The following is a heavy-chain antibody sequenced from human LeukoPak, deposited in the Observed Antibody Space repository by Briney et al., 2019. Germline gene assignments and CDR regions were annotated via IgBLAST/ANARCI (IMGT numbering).Heavy chain of an antibody. CDR1: GGSISSGGYY. CDR3: ARLDGTKYYGSGSYYNKYYFDY. D-gene: IGHD3-10*01. J-gene: IGHJ4*02. V-gene: IGHV4-31*03. Sequence: TSETLSLTCTVSGGSISSGGYYWSWIRQHPGKGLEWIGYIYYSGSTYYNPSLKSRVTISVDTSKNQFSLRLSSVTAADTAVYYCARLDGTKYYGSGSYYNKYYFDYWGQGTLVTVSS. CDR2: IYYSGST.